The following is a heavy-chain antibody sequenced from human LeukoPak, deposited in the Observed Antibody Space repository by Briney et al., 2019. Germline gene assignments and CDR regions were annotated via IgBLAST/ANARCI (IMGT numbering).Heavy chain of an antibody. CDR2: ISYDGSNK. D-gene: IGHD6-6*01. Sequence: GGSLRLSCAASGSTFSSYAMHWVRQAPGKGLEWVAVISYDGSNKYYADSVKGRFTISRDNSKNTLYLQMNSLRAEDTAVYYCAREEYSSSSGFDYWGQGTLVTVSS. J-gene: IGHJ4*02. CDR3: AREEYSSSSGFDY. CDR1: GSTFSSYA. V-gene: IGHV3-30-3*01.